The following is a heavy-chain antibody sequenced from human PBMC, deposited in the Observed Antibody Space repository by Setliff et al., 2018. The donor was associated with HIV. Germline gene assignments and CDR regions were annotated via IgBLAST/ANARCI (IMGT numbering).Heavy chain of an antibody. J-gene: IGHJ4*02. Sequence: PSETLSLTCTVSGGSFSSYYWSWIRQTPGKGLEWIGCINSSGNTKYNPSLKSRVTISVDTSKNQFSLKLSSVTAADTAVYYCARGTGSYGSDYWGQGTLVTVSS. CDR1: GGSFSSYY. CDR2: INSSGNT. D-gene: IGHD5-18*01. V-gene: IGHV4-4*09. CDR3: ARGTGSYGSDY.